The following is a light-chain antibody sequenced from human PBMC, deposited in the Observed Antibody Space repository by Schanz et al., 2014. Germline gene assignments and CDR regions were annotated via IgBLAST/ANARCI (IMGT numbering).Light chain of an antibody. CDR1: QSISSS. J-gene: IGKJ1*01. V-gene: IGKV1-5*01. Sequence: DIQMTQSPSTLSASVGDTVTITCRASQSISSSLAWYQQKPGKAPNLLIYDASSLESGVPSRFSGSGSGTDFTLTIRSLQPDDSATYFCQHYSIYPWTFGQGTKVEIK. CDR3: QHYSIYPWT. CDR2: DAS.